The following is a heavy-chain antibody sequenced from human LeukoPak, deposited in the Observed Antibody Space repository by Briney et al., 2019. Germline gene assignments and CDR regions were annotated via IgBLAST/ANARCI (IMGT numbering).Heavy chain of an antibody. Sequence: GGSLRLSCAASGFRFSTYAMSWVRQAPGKGLEWVSGISGRDDSTYYANSVKGRFTISRDNSKNTLYLQMSGLRAEDTAVYYCAKDRETSSTSPNWFDSWSQGTLVTVSS. J-gene: IGHJ5*01. V-gene: IGHV3-23*01. D-gene: IGHD2-2*01. CDR3: AKDRETSSTSPNWFDS. CDR1: GFRFSTYA. CDR2: ISGRDDST.